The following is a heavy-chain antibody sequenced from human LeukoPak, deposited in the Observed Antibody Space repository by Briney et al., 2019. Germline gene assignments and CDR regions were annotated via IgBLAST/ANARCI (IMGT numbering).Heavy chain of an antibody. CDR1: GGSISSYY. V-gene: IGHV4-59*01. CDR3: ARGYSYDSFDY. J-gene: IGHJ4*02. CDR2: IYYSGST. Sequence: SETLSLTCTVSGGSISSYYWSWIRQPPGKGLEWIGYIYYSGSTNYNPSLKSRVTISVDTSKNQFSLNLSSVSAADTAVYFCARGYSYDSFDYWGLGALVTVSS. D-gene: IGHD5-18*01.